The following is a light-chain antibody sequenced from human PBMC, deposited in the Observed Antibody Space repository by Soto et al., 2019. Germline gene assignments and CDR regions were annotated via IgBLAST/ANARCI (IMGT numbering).Light chain of an antibody. V-gene: IGLV2-14*01. CDR3: SSYTRSTTLNVL. J-gene: IGLJ2*01. Sequence: QSALTQPASVSGSHRQSITISCTGTSSDVGGYKYVSWYQQHPGKVPKLFIYEVSNRPSGVSNRFSGSKSGNTASLTISGLQAEDEAEYYCSSYTRSTTLNVLFGGGTKLTVL. CDR1: SSDVGGYKY. CDR2: EVS.